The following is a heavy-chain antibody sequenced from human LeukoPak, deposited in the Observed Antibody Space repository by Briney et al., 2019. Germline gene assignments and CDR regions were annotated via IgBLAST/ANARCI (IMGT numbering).Heavy chain of an antibody. CDR3: ARVTEAGSYDFWSGVSWFDP. D-gene: IGHD3-3*01. Sequence: SETLSLTCTVSGGSISSYYWSWIRQPAGKGLEWIGRIYTSGSTNYNPSLKSRGTMSVDTSKNQFSLKLSSVTAADTAVYYCARVTEAGSYDFWSGVSWFDPWGQGTLVTVSS. CDR2: IYTSGST. J-gene: IGHJ5*02. CDR1: GGSISSYY. V-gene: IGHV4-4*07.